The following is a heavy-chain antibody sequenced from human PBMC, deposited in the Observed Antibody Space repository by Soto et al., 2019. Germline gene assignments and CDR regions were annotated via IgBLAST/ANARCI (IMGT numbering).Heavy chain of an antibody. D-gene: IGHD2-15*01. J-gene: IGHJ3*02. CDR2: IYYSGST. CDR3: ARDWTGYCSGGSCYGPDAFDI. V-gene: IGHV4-31*03. Sequence: PSETLSLTCTVSGGSIGSGGYYWSWIRQHPGKGLEWIGYIYYSGSTYYNPSLKSRVTISVDTSKNQFSLKLSSVTAADTAVYYCARDWTGYCSGGSCYGPDAFDIWGQGTMVTVSS. CDR1: GGSIGSGGYY.